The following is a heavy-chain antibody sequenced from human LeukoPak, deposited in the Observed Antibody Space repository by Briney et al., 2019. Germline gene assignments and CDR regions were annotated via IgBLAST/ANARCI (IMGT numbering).Heavy chain of an antibody. D-gene: IGHD2-2*01. CDR2: ISGSGGST. Sequence: GGSLRLSCAASGFTFSSYAMSWVRQAPGKGLEWVSAISGSGGSTYYADSVKGRFTISRDNAKNSLYLQMNSLRAEDTAVYYCARGRYSSRSGGYYFDIWGQGTLVTVSS. V-gene: IGHV3-23*01. CDR1: GFTFSSYA. CDR3: ARGRYSSRSGGYYFDI. J-gene: IGHJ4*02.